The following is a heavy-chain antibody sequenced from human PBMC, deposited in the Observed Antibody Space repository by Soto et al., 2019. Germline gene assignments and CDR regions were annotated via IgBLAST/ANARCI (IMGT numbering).Heavy chain of an antibody. Sequence: EVQLLESGGGLVQPGGSLRLSCAASGFTFSSYAMTWVRQAPGKGLEWVSAISGSGGTTYHADSVKGRFTISRDNSKNTLYLQMNSLRAEDAAVYYCAEPPYSSSSYSYYGMDVWGQGTTVTVSS. J-gene: IGHJ6*02. V-gene: IGHV3-23*01. CDR1: GFTFSSYA. D-gene: IGHD6-6*01. CDR3: AEPPYSSSSYSYYGMDV. CDR2: ISGSGGTT.